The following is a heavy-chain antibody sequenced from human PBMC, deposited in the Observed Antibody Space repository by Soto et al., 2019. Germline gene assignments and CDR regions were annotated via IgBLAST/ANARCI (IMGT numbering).Heavy chain of an antibody. CDR3: VRDVGGSGWLAP. Sequence: SETLSLTCTVSGISIDNYYCSWIRQSAGKGLEWIGRIYSSGTTNYNPSLKSRVTMSVDMSKSQFSLNVRSVTAADTAVYYCVRDVGGSGWLAPWGQGTLVTVSS. V-gene: IGHV4-4*07. CDR2: IYSSGTT. CDR1: GISIDNYY. J-gene: IGHJ5*02.